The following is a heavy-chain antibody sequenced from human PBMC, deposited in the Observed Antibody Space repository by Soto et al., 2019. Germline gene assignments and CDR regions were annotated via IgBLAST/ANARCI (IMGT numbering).Heavy chain of an antibody. CDR1: GGTFSSYA. CDR3: ARDRGDGDYETSWYFDL. V-gene: IGHV1-69*12. D-gene: IGHD4-17*01. J-gene: IGHJ2*01. Sequence: QVQLVQSGAEVKKPGSSVKVSCKASGGTFSSYAISWVRQAPGQGLEWMGGIIPIFGTANYAQKFQGRVTITADESTSTAYMELSSLRSEDTAVYYCARDRGDGDYETSWYFDLWGRGTLVTVSS. CDR2: IIPIFGTA.